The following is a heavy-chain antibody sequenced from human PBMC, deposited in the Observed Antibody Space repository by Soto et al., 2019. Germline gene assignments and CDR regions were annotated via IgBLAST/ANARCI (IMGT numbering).Heavy chain of an antibody. CDR1: GFTFSDYW. CDR3: VKDGGYCSSSTCYSPRNHYFDS. D-gene: IGHD2-2*01. J-gene: IGHJ4*02. Sequence: GGSLRLSCEASGFTFSDYWMSWVRQAPGKGPEWVANIKFDGSEKQYVDSVRGRFTISRDNSRNSLFLQMNSLRAGDTAVYYCVKDGGYCSSSTCYSPRNHYFDSWGQGTLVTVSS. CDR2: IKFDGSEK. V-gene: IGHV3-7*03.